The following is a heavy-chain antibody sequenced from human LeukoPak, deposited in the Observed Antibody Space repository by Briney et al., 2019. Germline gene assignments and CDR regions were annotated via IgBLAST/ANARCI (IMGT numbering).Heavy chain of an antibody. J-gene: IGHJ4*02. V-gene: IGHV3-7*01. D-gene: IGHD3/OR15-3a*01. CDR2: LNQYGDHK. CDR3: SRDLGTGRPHDF. CDR1: GFTFSGYA. Sequence: GGSLRLSCAASGFTFSGYAMSWVRQAPGKGLEWVANLNQYGDHKYYDDSVKGRFTISRDNARDSLYLEMNSLTVEDTAVYFCSRDLGTGRPHDFWGQGTLVTVSS.